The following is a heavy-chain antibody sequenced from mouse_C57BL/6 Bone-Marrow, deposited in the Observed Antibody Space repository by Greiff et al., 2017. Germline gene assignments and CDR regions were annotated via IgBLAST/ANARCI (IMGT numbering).Heavy chain of an antibody. CDR3: ARSRYYGSSYVDY. V-gene: IGHV1-64*01. J-gene: IGHJ2*01. CDR1: GYTFTSYW. Sequence: QVQLKQPGAELVKPGASVKLSCKASGYTFTSYWMHWVKQRPGQGLEWIGMIHPNSGSTNYNEKFKSKATLTVDKSSSTAYMQLSSLTSEDSAVYYCARSRYYGSSYVDYWGQGTTLTVSS. D-gene: IGHD1-1*01. CDR2: IHPNSGST.